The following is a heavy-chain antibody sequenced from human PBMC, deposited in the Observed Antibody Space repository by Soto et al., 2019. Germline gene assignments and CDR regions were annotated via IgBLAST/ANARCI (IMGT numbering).Heavy chain of an antibody. J-gene: IGHJ6*02. V-gene: IGHV3-23*01. D-gene: IGHD1-26*01. CDR2: ISGSGGST. CDR3: AESGSYHLHYGMDV. CDR1: GFTFSSYA. Sequence: PGGSLRLSCAASGFTFSSYAMSWVRQAPGKGLEWVSAISGSGGSTYYADSVKGRFTISRDNSKNTLYLQMNSLRAEDTAVYYCAESGSYHLHYGMDVWGQGTTVTVSS.